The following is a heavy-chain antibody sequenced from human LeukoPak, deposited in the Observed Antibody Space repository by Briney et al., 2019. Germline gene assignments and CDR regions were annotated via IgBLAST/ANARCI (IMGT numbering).Heavy chain of an antibody. J-gene: IGHJ4*02. D-gene: IGHD5-18*01. CDR2: ISYDGSNK. Sequence: PGGSLRLSCAASGFTFSSYDMHWVRQAPGKGLEWVAGISYDGSNKYYTDSVKGRFTISRDNSKNTLYLQMNSLRADDTALYYCAKEAYSYGYFDSWGLGTLVTVSS. CDR1: GFTFSSYD. CDR3: AKEAYSYGYFDS. V-gene: IGHV3-30*18.